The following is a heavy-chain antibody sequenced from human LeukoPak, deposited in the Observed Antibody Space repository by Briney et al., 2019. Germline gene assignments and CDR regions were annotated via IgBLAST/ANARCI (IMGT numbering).Heavy chain of an antibody. CDR2: ISYDGGST. CDR1: GFPFTNYP. V-gene: IGHV3-30*04. D-gene: IGHD3-22*01. J-gene: IGHJ4*02. Sequence: GRSLRLSCAASGFPFTNYPLYCVRQAPARGLEGEAVISYDGGSTYYEPSVKGRFTISIDTSNNTLSLQMNSLSAEDTAVYYCARGMYYYDTSDYYLLDFWGQGPRVTVSS. CDR3: ARGMYYYDTSDYYLLDF.